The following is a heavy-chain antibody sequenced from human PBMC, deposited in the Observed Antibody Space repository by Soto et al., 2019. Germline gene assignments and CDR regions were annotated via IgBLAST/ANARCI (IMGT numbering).Heavy chain of an antibody. Sequence: SVKVSCKASGGTLSGFINYPINWVRQAPGQGLEWMGGIVPNVGTVNYAQKFQGRVTITADKSTGTAYMELSSLRSEDTALYYCARRDTSGFLRYFDNWGQGTLVTVSS. V-gene: IGHV1-69*06. D-gene: IGHD3-3*01. CDR3: ARRDTSGFLRYFDN. CDR2: IVPNVGTV. J-gene: IGHJ4*02. CDR1: GGTLSGFINYP.